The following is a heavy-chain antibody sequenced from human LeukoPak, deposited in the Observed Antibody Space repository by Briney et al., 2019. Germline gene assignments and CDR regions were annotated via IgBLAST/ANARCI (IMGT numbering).Heavy chain of an antibody. D-gene: IGHD4-17*01. CDR1: GFTFNSYA. CDR3: AKDRGVRSDI. V-gene: IGHV3-23*01. Sequence: GGSLRLSCAASGFTFNSYAMSWVRQAPGKGLEWVSAMSGSGGSTYYADSVKGRFTISRDNAKNTLYLQMNSLRAEDTAVYYCAKDRGVRSDIWGKAQWSPSLQ. CDR2: MSGSGGST. J-gene: IGHJ3*02.